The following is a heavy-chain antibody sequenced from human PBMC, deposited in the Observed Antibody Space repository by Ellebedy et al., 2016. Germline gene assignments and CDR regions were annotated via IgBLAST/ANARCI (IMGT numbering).Heavy chain of an antibody. J-gene: IGHJ4*02. V-gene: IGHV4-34*01. Sequence: SETLSLXXAVSGGSFSPYDWTWIRQTPGKGLEWIGEIKHGGSTNYKPCLRSRLIITVDSSKRQFSLKLTSVTAADTAVYYCARVGVLPDAVPAIDYWGQGTLVTVSS. CDR2: IKHGGST. D-gene: IGHD2-2*01. CDR3: ARVGVLPDAVPAIDY. CDR1: GGSFSPYD.